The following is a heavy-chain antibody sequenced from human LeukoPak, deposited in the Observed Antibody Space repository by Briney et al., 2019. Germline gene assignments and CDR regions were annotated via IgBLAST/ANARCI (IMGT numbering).Heavy chain of an antibody. J-gene: IGHJ4*02. CDR3: ARDSNNLSFDY. CDR2: IWYDGSNK. CDR1: GFTFSSYG. V-gene: IGHV3-33*01. D-gene: IGHD1/OR15-1a*01. Sequence: GGSLRLSCAASGFTFSSYGMHWVSQAPGKGLEWVAVIWYDGSNKYYADSVKGRFSISRDNSKNTLYLQMNSLRAEDTAVYYCARDSNNLSFDYWGQGTLVTVSS.